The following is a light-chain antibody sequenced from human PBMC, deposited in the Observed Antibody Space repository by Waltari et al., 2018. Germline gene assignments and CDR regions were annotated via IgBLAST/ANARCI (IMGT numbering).Light chain of an antibody. CDR3: QQYNNWPPLT. CDR1: QSVSST. Sequence: EIVMTQSPATLSVSPGERATLSCRASQSVSSTLAWYQQKPGQAPRLLNYGASTRATGIPARFSCSGSGTEFTLTISSLQSEDFAVYYGQQYNNWPPLTFGGGTKVEIK. J-gene: IGKJ4*01. V-gene: IGKV3-15*01. CDR2: GAS.